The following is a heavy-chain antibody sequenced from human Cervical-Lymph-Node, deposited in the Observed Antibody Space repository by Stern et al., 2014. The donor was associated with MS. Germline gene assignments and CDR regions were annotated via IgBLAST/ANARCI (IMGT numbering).Heavy chain of an antibody. Sequence: VQLVESGGGLVQPGRSLRLSCEASGFTLDDYAMHWVRQGPGTGLERVSGISWNSGKIGYADSVKGRFTISRDNAKNSLYLQMNSLRAEDTALYYCAKPLYHSYGMDVWGQGTTVTVSS. D-gene: IGHD3-16*01. J-gene: IGHJ6*02. CDR1: GFTLDDYA. CDR3: AKPLYHSYGMDV. V-gene: IGHV3-9*01. CDR2: ISWNSGKI.